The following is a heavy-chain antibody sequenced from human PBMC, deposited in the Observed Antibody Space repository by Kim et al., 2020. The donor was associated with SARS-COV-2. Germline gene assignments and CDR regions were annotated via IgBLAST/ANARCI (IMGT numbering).Heavy chain of an antibody. CDR2: ISAYNGNT. D-gene: IGHD6-13*01. V-gene: IGHV1-18*04. CDR1: GYTFTSYG. Sequence: ASVKVSCKASGYTFTSYGISWVRQAPGQGLEWMGWISAYNGNTNYAQKLQGRVTMTTDTSTSTAYMELRSLRSDDTAVYYCARDVQGQQLHAFDIWGQGTMVTVSS. CDR3: ARDVQGQQLHAFDI. J-gene: IGHJ3*02.